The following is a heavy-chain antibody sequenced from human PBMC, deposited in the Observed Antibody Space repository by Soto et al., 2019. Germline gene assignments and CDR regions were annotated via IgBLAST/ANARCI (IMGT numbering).Heavy chain of an antibody. CDR3: ATGYGRNFDY. Sequence: SETLSLTCTVSGGSISSHYWIWIRQPPGKGLEWIGYIYYSGSTNYNPSLKSRVTISVDTSKNHFSLKLSSVTAADTAVYYCATGYGRNFDYWGQGTLVTVS. CDR1: GGSISSHY. D-gene: IGHD5-18*01. CDR2: IYYSGST. J-gene: IGHJ4*02. V-gene: IGHV4-59*08.